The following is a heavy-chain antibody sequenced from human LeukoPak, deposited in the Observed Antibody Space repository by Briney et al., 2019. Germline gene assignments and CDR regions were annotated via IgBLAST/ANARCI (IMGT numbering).Heavy chain of an antibody. J-gene: IGHJ6*03. D-gene: IGHD3-10*01. CDR3: ASRGFGELQRAQSTAYYMDV. Sequence: SETLSLTCTVSGGYISSSSYYWGWIRQPPGKGLEWIGSIYYSGSTYYNPSLTSRVTISVDTSKNQFSLKLSSVTAADTAVYYCASRGFGELQRAQSTAYYMDVWGKGNTVTVSS. CDR1: GGYISSSSYY. CDR2: IYYSGST. V-gene: IGHV4-39*07.